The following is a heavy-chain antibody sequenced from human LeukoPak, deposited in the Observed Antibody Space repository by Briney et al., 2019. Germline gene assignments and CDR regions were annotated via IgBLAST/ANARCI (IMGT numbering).Heavy chain of an antibody. D-gene: IGHD2-15*01. Sequence: PSETLSLTCAVYGGSFSSYYWGWIRQPPGKGLEWIGSIYYSGSTYYNPSLKSRVTISVDTSKNQFSLKLSSVTAADTAVYYCARHVFGWSDYWGQGTLVTVSS. CDR1: GGSFSSYY. J-gene: IGHJ4*02. CDR3: ARHVFGWSDY. V-gene: IGHV4-39*01. CDR2: IYYSGST.